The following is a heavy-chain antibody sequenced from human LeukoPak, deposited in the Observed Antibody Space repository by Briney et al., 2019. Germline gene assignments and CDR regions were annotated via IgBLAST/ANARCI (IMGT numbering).Heavy chain of an antibody. CDR3: ARATPAVGYYYYYGMDV. CDR1: GGTFSSYA. Sequence: SVKVSCKASGGTFSSYAISWVRQAPGQGLEWMGGIIPIFGTANYAQKFQGRVTITADESTSTAYMELSSLRSEDTAVYYCARATPAVGYYYYYGMDVWGQGTTVTVSS. V-gene: IGHV1-69*13. J-gene: IGHJ6*02. D-gene: IGHD2-2*01. CDR2: IIPIFGTA.